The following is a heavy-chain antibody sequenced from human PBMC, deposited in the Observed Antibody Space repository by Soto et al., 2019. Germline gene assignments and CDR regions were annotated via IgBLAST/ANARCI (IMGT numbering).Heavy chain of an antibody. V-gene: IGHV4-31*03. CDR1: GGSISSGGYY. CDR3: ARCSLYSGSSDAFDI. CDR2: IYYSGST. Sequence: QVQLQESGPGLVKPSQTLSLTCTVSGGSISSGGYYWSWLRQHPGKGLEWIGYIYYSGSTYYNPSLKSRVTISVDTSKNQFSLKLRSVTAADTAVYYCARCSLYSGSSDAFDIWGQGTMVTVSS. D-gene: IGHD1-26*01. J-gene: IGHJ3*02.